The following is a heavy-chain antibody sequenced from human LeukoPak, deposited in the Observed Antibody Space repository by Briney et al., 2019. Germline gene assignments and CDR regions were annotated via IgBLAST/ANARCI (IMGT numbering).Heavy chain of an antibody. Sequence: GASVKVSCKASGYTFTGYYMHWVRQAPGQGLEWMGWINPNSGGTNYAQKFQGRVTMTRDTSISTAYMELSRLRSDDTAVYYCARNQRYCSGGSCYGGDAFDIWGQGTMVTVSS. CDR3: ARNQRYCSGGSCYGGDAFDI. V-gene: IGHV1-2*02. CDR2: INPNSGGT. D-gene: IGHD2-15*01. J-gene: IGHJ3*02. CDR1: GYTFTGYY.